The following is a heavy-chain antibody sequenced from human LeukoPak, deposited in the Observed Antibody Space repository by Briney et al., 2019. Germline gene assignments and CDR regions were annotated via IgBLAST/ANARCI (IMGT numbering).Heavy chain of an antibody. CDR1: GFTFSSYG. CDR3: AKWGVNYYDSSGYETPVDY. J-gene: IGHJ4*02. V-gene: IGHV3-30*18. Sequence: PGGSLRLSCAASGFTFSSYGMHWVRQAPGKGLEWVAVISYDGSNKYYAGSVKGRFTISRDNSKTTLYLQMHSLRAEDTAVYYCAKWGVNYYDSSGYETPVDYWGQGTVVTVSS. D-gene: IGHD3-22*01. CDR2: ISYDGSNK.